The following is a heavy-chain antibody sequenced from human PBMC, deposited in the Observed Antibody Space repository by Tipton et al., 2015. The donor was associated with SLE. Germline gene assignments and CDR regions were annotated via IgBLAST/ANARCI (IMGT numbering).Heavy chain of an antibody. Sequence: GSLRLSCAASGFTFSSYWMSWVRQAPGKGLEWVANIKQDGSEQYYVDSVKGRFTISRDNAKNSLIVQMDSLRAEDTAVYYCARVRQQVVGRYFDYWGQGTLVTVSS. CDR3: ARVRQQVVGRYFDY. CDR1: GFTFSSYW. J-gene: IGHJ4*02. CDR2: IKQDGSEQ. V-gene: IGHV3-7*01. D-gene: IGHD6-13*01.